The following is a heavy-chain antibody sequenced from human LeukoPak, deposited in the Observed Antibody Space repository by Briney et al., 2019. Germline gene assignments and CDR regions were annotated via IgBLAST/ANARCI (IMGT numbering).Heavy chain of an antibody. V-gene: IGHV1-2*02. D-gene: IGHD3-10*01. CDR1: GYTFSGYY. J-gene: IGHJ5*02. CDR2: INPNSGGT. Sequence: GASVNVSCKASGYTFSGYYMHWVRQAPGQGLEWMGWINPNSGGTKYAQQFQGRVTMTRDTSISTAYMDLNRLRSDNTAVYYCARDPYGSGSYPENWFDPWGQGTLVTVSS. CDR3: ARDPYGSGSYPENWFDP.